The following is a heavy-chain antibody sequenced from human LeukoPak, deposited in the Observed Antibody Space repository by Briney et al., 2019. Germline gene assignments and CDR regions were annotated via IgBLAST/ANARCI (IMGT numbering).Heavy chain of an antibody. Sequence: SETLSLTCAVYGGSFSGYYWSWIRQPPGKGLEWIGEINHSGSTNYNPSLKSRVTISVDTSKNQFSLKLSSVTAADTAVYYCARGFGITLGEVITIAFDIWGRGTMVTVSS. D-gene: IGHD3-16*02. CDR1: GGSFSGYY. CDR3: ARGFGITLGEVITIAFDI. V-gene: IGHV4-34*01. CDR2: INHSGST. J-gene: IGHJ3*02.